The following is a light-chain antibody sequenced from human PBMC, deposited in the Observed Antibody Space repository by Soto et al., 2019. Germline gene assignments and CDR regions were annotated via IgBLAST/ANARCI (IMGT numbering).Light chain of an antibody. J-gene: IGKJ1*01. CDR3: QLSHSTPLM. CDR1: QNINTY. V-gene: IGKV1-39*01. CDR2: AAS. Sequence: DIQITQSPSSLSASVGDRVTITCRASQNINTYLNWYQQKPGKAPKLLIYAASALRSGVPSRFSGSGSGTDFTLTISSLQPEECATYYCQLSHSTPLMFGQGTKVDIK.